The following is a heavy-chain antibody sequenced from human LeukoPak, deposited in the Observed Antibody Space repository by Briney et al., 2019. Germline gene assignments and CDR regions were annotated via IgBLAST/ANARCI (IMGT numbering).Heavy chain of an antibody. CDR1: GFTFDDYA. CDR3: AKDGIDSGDPNGFDP. J-gene: IGHJ5*02. Sequence: PGGSLRLSCAASGFTFDDYAMHWVRQAPGKGLEWVSLISGSGGSTYYADSVKGRFTISRDSSKNMLYLQMNTLRAEDTAIYYCAKDGIDSGDPNGFDPWGQGTLVTVSS. CDR2: ISGSGGST. V-gene: IGHV3-23*01. D-gene: IGHD3-10*01.